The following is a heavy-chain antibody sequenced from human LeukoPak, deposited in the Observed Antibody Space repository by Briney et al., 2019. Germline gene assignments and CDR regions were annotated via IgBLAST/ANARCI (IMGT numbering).Heavy chain of an antibody. J-gene: IGHJ4*02. CDR2: IYYSGST. V-gene: IGHV4-30-4*07. D-gene: IGHD3-10*01. CDR3: ARAEPTQYYYGSGILDY. CDR1: GGSISSGGYS. Sequence: SQTLSLTCAVSGGSISSGGYSWSWIRQPPGKGLEWIGYIYYSGSTYYNPSLKSRVTISVDTSKNQFSLKLSSVTAADTAVYYCARAEPTQYYYGSGILDYWGQGTLVTVSS.